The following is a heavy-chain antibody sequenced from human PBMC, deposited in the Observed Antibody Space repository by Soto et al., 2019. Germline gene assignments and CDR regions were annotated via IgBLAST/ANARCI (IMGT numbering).Heavy chain of an antibody. CDR3: ALRCRSPVVLHFVDGIGD. CDR1: RDYA. V-gene: IGHV3-30-3*01. CDR2: ITKDVTTT. D-gene: IGHD2-2*01. Sequence: RDYALHGVRQAPGKGLEWVAGITKDVTTTKYGSYVKGRFTISRDNLKNSVYLEMNSLSMGHTGAYFGALRCRSPVVLHFVDGIGDWGQGTTVTVSP. J-gene: IGHJ1*01.